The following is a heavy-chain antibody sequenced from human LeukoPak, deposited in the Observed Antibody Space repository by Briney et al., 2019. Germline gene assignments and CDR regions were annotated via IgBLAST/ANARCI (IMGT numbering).Heavy chain of an antibody. CDR1: GFTFSSYS. CDR3: ARDQSGFLEWPF. J-gene: IGHJ4*02. D-gene: IGHD3-3*01. CDR2: IYSGGST. Sequence: PGGSLRLSCAASGFTFSSYSMNWVRQAPGKGLEWVSVIYSGGSTYYADSVKGRFTISRDNSKNTLYLQMNSLRAEDTAVYYCARDQSGFLEWPFWGQGTLVTVSS. V-gene: IGHV3-66*02.